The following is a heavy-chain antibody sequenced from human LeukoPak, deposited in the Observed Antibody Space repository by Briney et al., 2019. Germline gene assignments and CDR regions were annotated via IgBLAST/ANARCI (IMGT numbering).Heavy chain of an antibody. CDR3: AREDGDAFDI. D-gene: IGHD5-24*01. CDR1: GCTFSSYE. Sequence: PGGSLRLSCAASGCTFSSYEMDWVRRAPGKGLEWVSYIGSSGGSRYYADSVKGRFTSSRDNAKNSLYLQMNSLRVEDTAVYYCAREDGDAFDIWGQGTVVSVSS. J-gene: IGHJ3*02. CDR2: IGSSGGSR. V-gene: IGHV3-48*03.